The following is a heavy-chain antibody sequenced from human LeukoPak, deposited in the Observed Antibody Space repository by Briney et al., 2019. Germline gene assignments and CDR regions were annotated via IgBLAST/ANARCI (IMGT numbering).Heavy chain of an antibody. CDR3: FDGSGYNSDY. Sequence: GGSLRLSCAASGFTFSSYGMSWVRQAPGKGLEWVSAISGSGGSTYYADSVKGRFTISRDNSKNTLYLQMNSLRAEDTALYSCFDGSGYNSDYWGQGTLVTVSP. CDR1: GFTFSSYG. CDR2: ISGSGGST. D-gene: IGHD3-22*01. J-gene: IGHJ4*02. V-gene: IGHV3-23*01.